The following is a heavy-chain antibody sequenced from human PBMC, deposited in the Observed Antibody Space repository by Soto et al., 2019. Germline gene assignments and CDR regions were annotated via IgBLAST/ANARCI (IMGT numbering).Heavy chain of an antibody. CDR3: ARGNYDILTGYTLSDYHYYMDV. CDR2: MNPNSGNT. CDR1: GYTFTSYD. J-gene: IGHJ6*03. D-gene: IGHD3-9*01. V-gene: IGHV1-8*01. Sequence: ASVKVSCKASGYTFTSYDINWVRQATGQGLEWMGWMNPNSGNTGYAQKFQGRVTMTRNTSISTAYMELSSLRSEDTAVYYCARGNYDILTGYTLSDYHYYMDVWGKGTTVTVSS.